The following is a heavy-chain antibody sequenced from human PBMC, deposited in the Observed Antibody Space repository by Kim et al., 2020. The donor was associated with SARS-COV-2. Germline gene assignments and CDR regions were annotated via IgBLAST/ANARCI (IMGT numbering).Heavy chain of an antibody. J-gene: IGHJ6*02. CDR2: ISSSGSTI. CDR3: ASYYYDSSGYYWPYYYYGMDV. Sequence: GGSLRLSCAASGFTFSSYEMNWVRQAPGKGLEWVSYISSSGSTIYYADSVKGRFTISRDNAKNSLYLQMNSLRAEDTAVYYCASYYYDSSGYYWPYYYYGMDVWGQGTTVTVSS. D-gene: IGHD3-22*01. CDR1: GFTFSSYE. V-gene: IGHV3-48*03.